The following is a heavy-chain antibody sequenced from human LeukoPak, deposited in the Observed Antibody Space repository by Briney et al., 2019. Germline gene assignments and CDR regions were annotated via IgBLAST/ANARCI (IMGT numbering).Heavy chain of an antibody. V-gene: IGHV3-21*01. CDR1: GFTFSSYS. Sequence: PGGSLRLSCAASGFTFSSYSMNWVRQAPGKGLEWVSSISSSSSYIYYADSVKGRFTISRDNAKNSLYLQMNSLRAEDTAVYYCARGATVAEWTDAFDIWGQRTMVTVSS. CDR2: ISSSSSYI. D-gene: IGHD6-19*01. CDR3: ARGATVAEWTDAFDI. J-gene: IGHJ3*02.